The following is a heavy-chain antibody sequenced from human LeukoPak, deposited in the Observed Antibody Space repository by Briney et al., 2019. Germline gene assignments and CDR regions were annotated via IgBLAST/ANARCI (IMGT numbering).Heavy chain of an antibody. CDR3: ARETRYSGSYYWTDAFDI. CDR2: IYYSGST. D-gene: IGHD1-26*01. J-gene: IGHJ3*02. CDR1: GGSISSYY. V-gene: IGHV4-59*01. Sequence: SETLSLTCTVSGGSISSYYWSWIRQPPGKGLEWIGYIYYSGSTNYNPSLKSRVTISVDTSKNQFSLKLSSVTAADTAVYYCARETRYSGSYYWTDAFDIWGQGTMVIVSS.